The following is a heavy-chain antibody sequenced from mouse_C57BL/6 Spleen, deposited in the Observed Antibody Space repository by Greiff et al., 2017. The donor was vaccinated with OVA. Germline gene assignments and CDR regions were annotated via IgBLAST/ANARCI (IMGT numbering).Heavy chain of an antibody. CDR3: ARATYYDGYYVLFDY. V-gene: IGHV1-42*01. CDR2: INPSTGGT. J-gene: IGHJ2*01. D-gene: IGHD2-3*01. Sequence: EVQLQQSGPELVKPGASVKISCKASGYSFTGYYMNWVKQSPEKSLEWIGEINPSTGGTTYNQKFKAKATLTVDKSSSTAYMQLKSLTSEDSAVYYCARATYYDGYYVLFDYWGQGTTLTVSS. CDR1: GYSFTGYY.